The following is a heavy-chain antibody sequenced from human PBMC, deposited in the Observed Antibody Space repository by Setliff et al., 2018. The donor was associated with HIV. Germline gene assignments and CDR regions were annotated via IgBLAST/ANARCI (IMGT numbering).Heavy chain of an antibody. D-gene: IGHD3-10*01. CDR3: AGHFYYSGSGIWAGLDS. CDR1: GDSISSYY. J-gene: IGHJ4*02. CDR2: IYTSGNT. Sequence: SETLSLTCTVSGDSISSYYWSWIRQPPGKGLEWIGYIYTSGNTNYNPSLKSRVTMSVDTSKKQFSLKLTSVTAADTAVYYCAGHFYYSGSGIWAGLDSWGQGTLVTVSS. V-gene: IGHV4-4*09.